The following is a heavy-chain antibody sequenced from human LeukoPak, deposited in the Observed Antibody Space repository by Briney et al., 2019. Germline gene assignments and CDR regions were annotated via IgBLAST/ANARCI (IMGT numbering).Heavy chain of an antibody. J-gene: IGHJ5*02. D-gene: IGHD6-13*01. V-gene: IGHV4-59*08. CDR3: ARGRAAAGTWSGYHWFDP. Sequence: GSLRLSCVASGFSFSTSWMSWVRQPPGKGLEWIGYIYYSGSTNYNPSLKSRVTISVDTSKNQFSLKLSSVTAADTAVYYCARGRAAAGTWSGYHWFDPWGQGTLVTVSS. CDR1: GFSFSTSW. CDR2: IYYSGST.